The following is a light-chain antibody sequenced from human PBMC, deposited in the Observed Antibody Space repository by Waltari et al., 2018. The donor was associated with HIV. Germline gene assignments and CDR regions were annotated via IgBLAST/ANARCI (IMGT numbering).Light chain of an antibody. CDR1: SSNIGTNY. CDR3: GTWYSSLSASWV. CDR2: DYN. Sequence: QSVLTQPPSVSAAPGQKVTISCSGSSSNIGTNYVSWYQKLPGTATKLLIYDYNRRPSGMADRFSSSTSGTSATLGITGLQTGEEADYYCGTWYSSLSASWVFGGGTKLTVL. J-gene: IGLJ3*02. V-gene: IGLV1-51*01.